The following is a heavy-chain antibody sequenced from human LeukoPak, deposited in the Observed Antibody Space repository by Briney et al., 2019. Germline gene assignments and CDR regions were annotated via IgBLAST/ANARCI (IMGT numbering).Heavy chain of an antibody. D-gene: IGHD6-19*01. V-gene: IGHV4-34*01. CDR1: GGSISSYY. CDR3: ARHGAVAGRFEY. CDR2: INHSGST. J-gene: IGHJ4*02. Sequence: PSETLSLTCTVSGGSISSYYWSWIRQPPGKGLEWIGEINHSGSTNYNPSLKSRVTISVDTSKNQFSLKLSSVTAADTAVSYCARHGAVAGRFEYWGQGTLVRLL.